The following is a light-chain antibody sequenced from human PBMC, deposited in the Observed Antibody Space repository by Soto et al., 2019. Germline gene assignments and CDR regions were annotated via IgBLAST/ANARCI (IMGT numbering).Light chain of an antibody. V-gene: IGLV2-14*01. CDR1: SSDVGGYNY. CDR2: EVS. CDR3: SSYTSSSPPYV. J-gene: IGLJ1*01. Sequence: QSALTQPASVSGSPGQSITLSCTGTSSDVGGYNYVSWYQQHPGKAPKLMIYEVSNRPSGVSNRFSGSKSGNTASLTISGLQAEDEADYYGSSYTSSSPPYVFGTGTKLTVL.